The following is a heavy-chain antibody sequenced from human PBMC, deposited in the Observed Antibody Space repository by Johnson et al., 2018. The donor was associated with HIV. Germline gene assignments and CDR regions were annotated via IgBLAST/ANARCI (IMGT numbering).Heavy chain of an antibody. V-gene: IGHV3-30-3*01. CDR3: ARGGIIHDAFDI. CDR2: ISYDGCNE. J-gene: IGHJ3*02. Sequence: VQLVESGGGVVQPGRSLRLSCAASGFTFTFYAMHWDRQAPGKGLEWVAVISYDGCNEYYADSVKGRFTISRDNSKNTLYLQMSSLRAEDTAVYYCARGGIIHDAFDIWGQGTMVTVSS. D-gene: IGHD1-1*01. CDR1: GFTFTFYA.